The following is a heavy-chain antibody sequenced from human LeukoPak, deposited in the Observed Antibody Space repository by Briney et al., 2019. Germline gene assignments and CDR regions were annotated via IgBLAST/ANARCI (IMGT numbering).Heavy chain of an antibody. V-gene: IGHV1-69*13. CDR2: IIPIFGTA. D-gene: IGHD4-17*01. CDR1: VGTFSSYA. J-gene: IGHJ4*02. CDR3: GSDDYGVIYL. Sequence: ASVKVSCKASVGTFSSYAISWVRQAPGQGLEWMGGIIPIFGTANYAQKFQGRVTITADESMSTAYMELSSLRSEDTAVYYCGSDDYGVIYLWGQGTLVTVSS.